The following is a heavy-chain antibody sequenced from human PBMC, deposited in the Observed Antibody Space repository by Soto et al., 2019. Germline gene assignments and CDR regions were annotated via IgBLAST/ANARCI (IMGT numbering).Heavy chain of an antibody. V-gene: IGHV3-15*01. D-gene: IGHD1-26*01. J-gene: IGHJ3*01. Sequence: EVQLVESGGGLVNPGGSLRLSCAASGITFTYAWMTWVRQAPGRGLEWVGRVKSEAGGGTIDYAAPVKCRFSISRDDSRRMLYLPMNSWKSEDTAGNYFANSGDLPANEVLSTWGQGTVVTVSP. CDR1: GITFTYAW. CDR3: ANSGDLPANEVLST. CDR2: VKSEAGGGTI.